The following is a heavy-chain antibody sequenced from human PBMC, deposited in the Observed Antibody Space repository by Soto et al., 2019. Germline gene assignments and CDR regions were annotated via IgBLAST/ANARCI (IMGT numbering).Heavy chain of an antibody. D-gene: IGHD6-6*01. CDR2: IYYSGST. J-gene: IGHJ4*02. CDR3: ASPREQLAGPGLGAEEYYFDY. Sequence: PSETLSLTCTVSGGSISSSSYYWGWIRQPPGKGLEWIGSIYYSGSTYYNPSLKSRVTISVDTSKNQFSLKLSSVTAADTAVYYCASPREQLAGPGLGAEEYYFDYWGQGTLVTVSS. V-gene: IGHV4-39*01. CDR1: GGSISSSSYY.